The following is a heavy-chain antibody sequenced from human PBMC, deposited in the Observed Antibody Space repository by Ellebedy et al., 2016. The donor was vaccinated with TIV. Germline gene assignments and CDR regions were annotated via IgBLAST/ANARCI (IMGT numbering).Heavy chain of an antibody. J-gene: IGHJ4*02. V-gene: IGHV5-51*01. Sequence: GGSLRLSXKGSGYSFTSYWIGWVRQMPGKGLEWMGIIYPGDSDTRYSPSFQGQVTISADKSISTAYLQWSSLKASDTAMYYCARAPPLPDYWGQGTLVTVSS. CDR1: GYSFTSYW. D-gene: IGHD3-16*02. CDR3: ARAPPLPDY. CDR2: IYPGDSDT.